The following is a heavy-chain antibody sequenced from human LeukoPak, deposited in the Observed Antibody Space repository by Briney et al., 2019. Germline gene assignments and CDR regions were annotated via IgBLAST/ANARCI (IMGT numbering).Heavy chain of an antibody. Sequence: VASVTVSRKASGYTFTSYAMHWVRQAPGQRLEWMGWINAGNGNTKYSQKFQGRVTITRDTSASTAYMELSSLRSEDTAVYYCASNVQLDAFDIWGQGTMVTVSS. CDR2: INAGNGNT. V-gene: IGHV1-3*01. J-gene: IGHJ3*02. D-gene: IGHD1-1*01. CDR1: GYTFTSYA. CDR3: ASNVQLDAFDI.